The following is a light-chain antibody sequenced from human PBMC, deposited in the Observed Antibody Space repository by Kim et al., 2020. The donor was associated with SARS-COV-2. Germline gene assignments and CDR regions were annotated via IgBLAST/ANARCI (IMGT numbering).Light chain of an antibody. J-gene: IGLJ3*02. V-gene: IGLV3-21*04. CDR1: SIGGKS. Sequence: VSEDPGKTARITGRGNSIGGKSVQWYQQKPGQAPVLVIYYDSDRHAGIPERFSGSNSGNTTTLTISRVEAGDEADYYCQVWDSSRVFGGGTQLTVL. CDR3: QVWDSSRV. CDR2: YDS.